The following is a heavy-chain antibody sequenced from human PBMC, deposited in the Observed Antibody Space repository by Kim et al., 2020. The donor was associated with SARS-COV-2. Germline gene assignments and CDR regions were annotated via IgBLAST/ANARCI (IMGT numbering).Heavy chain of an antibody. Sequence: GGSLRLSCVASGFTFKNNAVSWVRQAPGKGLEWVSSISVDGSDTYFADSVKGRFTISRDDSKNTVYLEMSSLRADDTAFYYCAKEGDCTSTACFSWYFDRCGHATLVTVS. D-gene: IGHD2-2*01. V-gene: IGHV3-23*01. CDR1: GFTFKNNA. CDR2: ISVDGSDT. J-gene: IGHJ2*01. CDR3: AKEGDCTSTACFSWYFDR.